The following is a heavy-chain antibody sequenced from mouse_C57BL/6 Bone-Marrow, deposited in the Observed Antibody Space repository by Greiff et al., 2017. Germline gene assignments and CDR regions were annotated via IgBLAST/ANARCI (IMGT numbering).Heavy chain of an antibody. CDR1: GYTFTSYW. V-gene: IGHV1-55*01. Sequence: VQLQQPGAELVKPGASVKMSCKASGYTFTSYWITWVKQRPGQGLEWIGDIYPGSGSTNYNEKFKSKATLTVDTSSSTAYMQLSSLTSEDSAVYYCARSEDYYGSSYYWGQGTTLTVSS. J-gene: IGHJ2*01. CDR2: IYPGSGST. CDR3: ARSEDYYGSSYY. D-gene: IGHD1-1*01.